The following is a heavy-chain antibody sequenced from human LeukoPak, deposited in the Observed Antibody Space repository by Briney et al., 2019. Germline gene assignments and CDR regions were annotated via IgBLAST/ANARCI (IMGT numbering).Heavy chain of an antibody. D-gene: IGHD5-18*01. CDR1: GFTFSSHS. V-gene: IGHV3-21*01. J-gene: IGHJ6*02. CDR3: ARSRYSYGHYGMDV. Sequence: GGSLRLSCAASGFTFSSHSMNWVRQAPGKGLEWVSSISSSSSYIYYADSVKGRFTISRDNAKNSLYLQMNSLRAEDTAVYYCARSRYSYGHYGMDVWGQGTTVTVSS. CDR2: ISSSSSYI.